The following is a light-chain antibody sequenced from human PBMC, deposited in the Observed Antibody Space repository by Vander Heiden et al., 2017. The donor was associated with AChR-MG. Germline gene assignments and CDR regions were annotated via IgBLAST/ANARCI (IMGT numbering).Light chain of an antibody. CDR3: QKYNSAPPFT. V-gene: IGKV1-27*01. CDR2: AAS. J-gene: IGKJ3*01. CDR1: QGISNY. Sequence: DIQMTQSLSSLYASVGDRVTITCRASQGISNYLAWYQQKPGKVPKLLIYAASTLQSGVPSRFSGSGSGTDFTLTISSLQPEDVATYYCQKYNSAPPFTFGPGTKVDI.